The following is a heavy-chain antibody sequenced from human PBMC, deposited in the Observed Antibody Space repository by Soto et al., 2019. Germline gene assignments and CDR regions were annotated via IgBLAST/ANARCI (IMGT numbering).Heavy chain of an antibody. CDR1: GGSLSSYS. J-gene: IGHJ5*02. Sequence: QVQLQESGPGQVKPSETLSLTCSVSGGSLSSYSWTWIRQPPGKGLEYIGYTYYGVNTKYNPAPKSRLSIAVDPAKSHVSLKLRAVTAADTAVYFCARGPPSPPIVGPTRGPWFDPWGPGTLVTVSS. CDR2: TYYGVNT. CDR3: ARGPPSPPIVGPTRGPWFDP. D-gene: IGHD1-26*01. V-gene: IGHV4-59*01.